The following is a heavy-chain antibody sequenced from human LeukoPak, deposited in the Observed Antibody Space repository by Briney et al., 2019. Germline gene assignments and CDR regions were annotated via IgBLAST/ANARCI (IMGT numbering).Heavy chain of an antibody. D-gene: IGHD2-21*02. CDR2: IGVCIGTQ. CDR1: GFTFSSYT. CDR3: AKTARRSRYYFDY. Sequence: TGGSLRLSCAASGFTFSSYTVSWVRQTPGEGVEWGSVIGVCIGTQYYADSAEGRLTISRDNSKNTLYLQMNSLRAEDTAVYYCAKTARRSRYYFDYWGQGTLVTVSS. V-gene: IGHV3-23*01. J-gene: IGHJ4*02.